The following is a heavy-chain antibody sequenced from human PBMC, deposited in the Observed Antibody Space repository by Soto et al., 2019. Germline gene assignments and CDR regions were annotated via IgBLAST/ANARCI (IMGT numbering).Heavy chain of an antibody. CDR3: ARDSGYYYVSGCYYNQPALFDY. CDR1: GGSISSGGYY. Sequence: SETLSLTCTVSGGSISSGGYYWSWIRQHPGKGLEWIGYIYYSGSTYYNPSLKSRVTISVDTSKNQFSLKLSSVTAADTAVYYCARDSGYYYVSGCYYNQPALFDYWGQGTLVTGSS. V-gene: IGHV4-31*03. D-gene: IGHD3-10*01. J-gene: IGHJ4*02. CDR2: IYYSGST.